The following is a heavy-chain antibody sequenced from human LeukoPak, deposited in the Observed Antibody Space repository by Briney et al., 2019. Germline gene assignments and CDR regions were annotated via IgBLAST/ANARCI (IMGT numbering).Heavy chain of an antibody. J-gene: IGHJ3*02. Sequence: KPSETLSLTCTVSGGSIRGYYWSWIRQPPGKGLEWIGYMCYSGSFNYNPSLKSRVTISGDTSKNHLSLNLIYVIAADTAVYYCARAPFTGDAFDIWGQGTMVTVSS. D-gene: IGHD2/OR15-2a*01. CDR2: MCYSGSF. CDR1: GGSIRGYY. CDR3: ARAPFTGDAFDI. V-gene: IGHV4-59*13.